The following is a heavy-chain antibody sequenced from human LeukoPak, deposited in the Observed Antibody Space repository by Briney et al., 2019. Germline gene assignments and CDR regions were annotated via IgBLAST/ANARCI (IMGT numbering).Heavy chain of an antibody. CDR1: GFTFSNHY. J-gene: IGHJ4*02. CDR2: ISSGSSSI. Sequence: PGGSLRLSCAASGFTFSNHYMNWVRQAPGKGLEWVSSISSGSSSIYYADSVKGRFTIPRDNAKSSLYLQMNSLRAEDTAVYYCARQSSITSCLWGQGTLVTVSS. V-gene: IGHV3-21*01. D-gene: IGHD2-2*01. CDR3: ARQSSITSCL.